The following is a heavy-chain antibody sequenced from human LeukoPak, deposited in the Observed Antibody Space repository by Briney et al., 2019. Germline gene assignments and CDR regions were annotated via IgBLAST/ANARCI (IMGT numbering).Heavy chain of an antibody. Sequence: GGSLRLSCAASGFTFSSYAMTWVRQAPGKGLEWVSGSSGSGGSTYYADSVKGRFTISRDNSKNTLYLQMNSLRAEDTAVYYCAKDSSSGYYNFDYWGQGTLVTVSS. CDR1: GFTFSSYA. D-gene: IGHD3-22*01. J-gene: IGHJ4*02. V-gene: IGHV3-23*01. CDR2: SSGSGGST. CDR3: AKDSSSGYYNFDY.